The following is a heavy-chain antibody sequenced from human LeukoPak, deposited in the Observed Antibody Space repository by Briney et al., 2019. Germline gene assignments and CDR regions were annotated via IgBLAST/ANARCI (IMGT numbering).Heavy chain of an antibody. Sequence: EALSLTLACYGGSFSCYYLSFIRQPPGKGLELIGEINHSGSTNYNPSLKSRVTISVDTSKNQFSLKLSSVTAADTAVYYCASNPYYGSTYWGQGTLVTVSS. V-gene: IGHV4-34*01. CDR2: INHSGST. D-gene: IGHD3-10*01. CDR1: GGSFSCYY. J-gene: IGHJ4*02. CDR3: ASNPYYGSTY.